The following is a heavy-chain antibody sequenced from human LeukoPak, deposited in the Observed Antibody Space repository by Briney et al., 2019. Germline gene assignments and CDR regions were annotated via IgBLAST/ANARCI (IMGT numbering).Heavy chain of an antibody. CDR1: VGSFSGYY. V-gene: IGHV4-34*01. CDR2: IKHNGST. J-gene: IGHJ2*01. D-gene: IGHD3-3*01. Sequence: SETLSLTCVVYVGSFSGYYWSWIRQPPGKGLEWIGEIKHNGSTNYNPSLKSRVPISVDASKNQFSMQLSSVTAADADVYYCARGEGDVRSGYFLWYFDLWGRGTLVTVSS. CDR3: ARGEGDVRSGYFLWYFDL.